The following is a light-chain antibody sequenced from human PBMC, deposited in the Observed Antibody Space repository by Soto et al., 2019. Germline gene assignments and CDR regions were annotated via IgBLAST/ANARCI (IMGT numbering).Light chain of an antibody. CDR2: KAS. CDR3: QQYGSSPPWT. CDR1: QTISSW. J-gene: IGKJ1*01. Sequence: DIQMTQSPSTLSGSVGDRVTITCRASQTISSWLAWYQQKPGKAPKLLIYKASSLESGVPSRFSGSGSGTEFTLTISSLQPDDFAVYYCQQYGSSPPWTFGQGTKVDI. V-gene: IGKV1-5*03.